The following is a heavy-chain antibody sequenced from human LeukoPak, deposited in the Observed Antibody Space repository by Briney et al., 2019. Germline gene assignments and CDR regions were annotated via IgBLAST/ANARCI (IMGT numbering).Heavy chain of an antibody. D-gene: IGHD6-13*01. CDR3: AFERSSSWYPYFQH. J-gene: IGHJ1*01. V-gene: IGHV3-9*01. CDR1: GFTFDDYA. CDR2: ISWNSGSI. Sequence: HPRGSLRLSCAASGFTFDDYAMHWVRQAPGKGLEWVSGISWNSGSIGYADSVKGRFTISRDNAKNSLYLQMNSLRAEDTALYYCAFERSSSWYPYFQHWGQGTLVTVSS.